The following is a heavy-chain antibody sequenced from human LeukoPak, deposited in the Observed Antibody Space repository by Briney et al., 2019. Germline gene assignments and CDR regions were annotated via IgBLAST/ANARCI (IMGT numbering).Heavy chain of an antibody. D-gene: IGHD3-3*01. J-gene: IGHJ4*02. Sequence: GGSLRLSCAASGFTFSSYAMSWVRQAPGKGLEWVANIKQDGSEKYYVDSVKGRFTISRDNAKNSLYLQMNSLRAADTAVYYCARDVDVESDYWGQGTLVTVSS. CDR2: IKQDGSEK. CDR3: ARDVDVESDY. V-gene: IGHV3-7*01. CDR1: GFTFSSYA.